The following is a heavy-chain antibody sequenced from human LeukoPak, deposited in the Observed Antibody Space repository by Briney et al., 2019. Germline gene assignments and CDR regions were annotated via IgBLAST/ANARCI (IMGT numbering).Heavy chain of an antibody. D-gene: IGHD3-10*01. Sequence: GGSLRLSCAAAGFTFSSYGMSWVRQAPGKGLEWVSAISGNADRTYYADSVKGRFTASRTTSKSTLFLQMNSLRAEDTAVYYCAKLLRGVVVPYFDYWGQGTLVTVSS. CDR1: GFTFSSYG. CDR2: ISGNADRT. CDR3: AKLLRGVVVPYFDY. J-gene: IGHJ4*02. V-gene: IGHV3-23*01.